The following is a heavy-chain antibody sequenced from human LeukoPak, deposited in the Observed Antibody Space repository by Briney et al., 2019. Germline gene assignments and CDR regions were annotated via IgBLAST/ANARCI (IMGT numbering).Heavy chain of an antibody. CDR1: GYSFISYW. CDR3: ARHLSYYYYMDV. Sequence: GESLKISCKGSGYSFISYWIGWVRQMPGKGLEWMGIIYPGDSDTRYSPSFQGQVTISVDKSISTAYLQWSSLKASDTAVYYCARHLSYYYYMDVWGKGTTVTISS. CDR2: IYPGDSDT. J-gene: IGHJ6*03. D-gene: IGHD3-10*01. V-gene: IGHV5-51*01.